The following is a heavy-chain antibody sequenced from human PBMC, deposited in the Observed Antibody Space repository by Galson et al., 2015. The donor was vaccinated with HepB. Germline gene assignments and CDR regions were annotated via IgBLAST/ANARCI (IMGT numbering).Heavy chain of an antibody. D-gene: IGHD6-13*01. CDR1: GDSVSSNSAA. Sequence: CAISGDSVSSNSAAWNWIRQSPSRGLEWLGRTYYRSKWYNDYAVSVKSRITINPDTSKNQFSLQLNSVTPEDTAVYYCARGTQPIPPGIAAAGTDLFSYWGQGTLVTVSS. CDR2: TYYRSKWYN. CDR3: ARGTQPIPPGIAAAGTDLFSY. J-gene: IGHJ4*02. V-gene: IGHV6-1*01.